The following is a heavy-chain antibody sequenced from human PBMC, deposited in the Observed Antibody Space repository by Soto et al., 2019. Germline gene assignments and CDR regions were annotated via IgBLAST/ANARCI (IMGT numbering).Heavy chain of an antibody. V-gene: IGHV1-69*01. D-gene: IGHD3-22*01. J-gene: IGHJ4*02. Sequence: QVQLVQSGAEVKKPGSSVKVSCKASGGTFSSYAISWVRQAPGQGLEWMGGIIPIFGTANYAQKFQGRVTITADESTSTAYMELSSLRSDDTAVYYCARAQSYSRAYYYDSSGSQALDYWGQGTLVTVSS. CDR3: ARAQSYSRAYYYDSSGSQALDY. CDR1: GGTFSSYA. CDR2: IIPIFGTA.